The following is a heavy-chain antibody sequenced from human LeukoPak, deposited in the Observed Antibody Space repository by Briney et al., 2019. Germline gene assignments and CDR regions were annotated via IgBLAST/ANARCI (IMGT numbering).Heavy chain of an antibody. CDR1: GFTFSSYW. Sequence: GGSLRLSCAASGFTFSSYWMSWVRQAPGKGLEWVANIKQDGSEKYYVDSVKGRFTISRDNAKNSLYLQMNSLRAEDTAVYYCAKASPQLYFDYWGQGTLVTVSS. CDR2: IKQDGSEK. J-gene: IGHJ4*02. D-gene: IGHD1-1*01. V-gene: IGHV3-7*03. CDR3: AKASPQLYFDY.